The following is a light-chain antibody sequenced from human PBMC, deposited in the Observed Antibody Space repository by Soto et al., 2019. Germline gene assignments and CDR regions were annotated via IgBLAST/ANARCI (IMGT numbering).Light chain of an antibody. Sequence: DIQMTQSPSTLSASLGDRVTITCRASQSISSWLACYQQKPGKAPKLLIYHASNLRGGVPSRFSGGGSGTEFTLTISSLQPDDIATYSCQQYNSYSWTFGQGTKVDIK. V-gene: IGKV1-5*01. J-gene: IGKJ1*01. CDR1: QSISSW. CDR3: QQYNSYSWT. CDR2: HAS.